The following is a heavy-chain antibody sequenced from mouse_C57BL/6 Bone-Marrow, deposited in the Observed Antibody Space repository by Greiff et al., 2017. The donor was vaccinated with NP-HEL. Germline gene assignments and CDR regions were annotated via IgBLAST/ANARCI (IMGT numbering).Heavy chain of an antibody. CDR1: GYTFTSYN. CDR2: IYPGNGDT. D-gene: IGHD1-1*01. V-gene: IGHV1-12*01. CDR3: ARHGYYGSRGPNWYFDV. Sequence: LQQSGAELVRPGASVKMSCKASGYTFTSYNMHWVKQTPRQGLEWIGAIYPGNGDTSYNQKFKGKATLTVDKSSSTAYMQLSSLTSEDSAVYFCARHGYYGSRGPNWYFDVWGTGTTVTVSS. J-gene: IGHJ1*03.